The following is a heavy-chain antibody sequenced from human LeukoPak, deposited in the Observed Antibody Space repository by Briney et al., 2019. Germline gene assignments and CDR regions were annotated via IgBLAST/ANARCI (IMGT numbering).Heavy chain of an antibody. D-gene: IGHD3-9*01. Sequence: GGSLRLSCAASGFTFSAYDMNWVRQATGKGLEWVSAIGTTDDTYYPGSMKGRFTISRDNAKNSLYLQMNSLRVEDTAVYYCARESRGYDILTGKYHRGYYSYYMDVWGKGTTVIVSS. CDR1: GFTFSAYD. V-gene: IGHV3-13*01. CDR3: ARESRGYDILTGKYHRGYYSYYMDV. CDR2: IGTTDDT. J-gene: IGHJ6*03.